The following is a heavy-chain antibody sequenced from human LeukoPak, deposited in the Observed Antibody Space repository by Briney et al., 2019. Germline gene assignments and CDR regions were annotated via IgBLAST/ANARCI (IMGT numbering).Heavy chain of an antibody. CDR3: ARKKRVDTDSIMVYYYYAMDV. CDR1: GFTFSSYA. V-gene: IGHV3-30-3*01. Sequence: GGSLRLSCAASGFTFSSYAMHWVRQAPGKGLEWVAVISYDGSNKYYADSVKGRFTISRDNSKNTLYLQMNSLRAEDTAVYYCARKKRVDTDSIMVYYYYAMDVWGQGTTVTVSS. J-gene: IGHJ6*02. CDR2: ISYDGSNK. D-gene: IGHD5-18*01.